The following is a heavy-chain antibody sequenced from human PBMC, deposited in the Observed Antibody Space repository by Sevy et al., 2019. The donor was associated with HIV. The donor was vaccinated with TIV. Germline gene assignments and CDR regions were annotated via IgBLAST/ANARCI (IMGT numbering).Heavy chain of an antibody. CDR2: ISNSGSII. CDR1: GFTFSSYE. CDR3: AREDGSRQYFQY. Sequence: GGSLRLSCAASGFTFSSYEMNWVRQAPGKGLEWVSSISNSGSIIYYEDSVKGRFTISRDNAKNSQYLQMNSLRAEDTAVYYCAREDGSRQYFQYWGQGTLVTVSS. D-gene: IGHD6-13*01. J-gene: IGHJ1*01. V-gene: IGHV3-48*03.